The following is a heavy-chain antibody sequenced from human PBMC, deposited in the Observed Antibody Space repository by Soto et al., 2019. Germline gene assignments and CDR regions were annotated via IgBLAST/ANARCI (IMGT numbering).Heavy chain of an antibody. D-gene: IGHD2-21*01. CDR3: AAHRCGADCYFLWFEP. CDR2: IYYSGST. V-gene: IGHV4-59*01. CDR1: GGSIKNYY. Sequence: QVQLQQSGPGLVKPSETLSLTCTVSGGSIKNYYWSWIRQPPGKGLECIGYIYYSGSTNYNPSRKSRVTLSMDMSKNQFSLNVNSMTAADTAVYCCAAHRCGADCYFLWFEPWGQGTLVTVSA. J-gene: IGHJ5*02.